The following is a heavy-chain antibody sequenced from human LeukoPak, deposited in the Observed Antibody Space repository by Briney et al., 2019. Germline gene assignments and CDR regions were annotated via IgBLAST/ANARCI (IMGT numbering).Heavy chain of an antibody. J-gene: IGHJ4*02. CDR2: IIPIFGTA. V-gene: IGHV1-69*13. CDR1: GGTFSSYA. CDR3: ARDHNGSGYYFDY. Sequence: VASVKVSCKASGGTFSSYAISWVRQAPGQGLEWMGGIIPIFGTANYAQKFQGRVTITADESTSTAYMELSSLRSEDTAVYYCARDHNGSGYYFDYWGQGTLVTVSS. D-gene: IGHD3-10*01.